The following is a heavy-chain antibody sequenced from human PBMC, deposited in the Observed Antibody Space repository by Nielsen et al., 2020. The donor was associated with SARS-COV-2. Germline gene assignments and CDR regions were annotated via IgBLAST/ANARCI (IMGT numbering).Heavy chain of an antibody. V-gene: IGHV3-30*01. CDR2: ISYDGTNR. D-gene: IGHD5-18*01. CDR3: ARSGSPYYSYSYFDY. J-gene: IGHJ4*02. CDR1: EFVFNQYA. Sequence: GESLKISCAASEFVFNQYAMNWVRQAPGKGLEWVAVISYDGTNRDYADSVTGRFTISRDNSKGTVSLHMNSLRPGDTAVYFCARSGSPYYSYSYFDYWGQGTQVTVSS.